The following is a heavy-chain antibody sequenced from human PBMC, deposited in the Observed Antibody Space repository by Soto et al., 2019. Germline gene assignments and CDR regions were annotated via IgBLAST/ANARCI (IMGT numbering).Heavy chain of an antibody. D-gene: IGHD2-2*01. Sequence: EVQLLESGGGLVQPGGSLRLSCAASGFTFSSYAMSWVRQAPGKGLEWVSAISGSGGSTYYADSVKGRFTISRDNSKNTLYLQMNSLRDEDTAVYYCAKDLRDCSSTSCKNYYYYMDVWGKGTTVTVSS. CDR1: GFTFSSYA. CDR3: AKDLRDCSSTSCKNYYYYMDV. J-gene: IGHJ6*03. V-gene: IGHV3-23*01. CDR2: ISGSGGST.